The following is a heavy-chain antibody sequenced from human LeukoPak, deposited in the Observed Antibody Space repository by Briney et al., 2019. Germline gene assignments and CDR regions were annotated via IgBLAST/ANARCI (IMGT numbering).Heavy chain of an antibody. CDR3: ARQIGGALDY. CDR2: INPNNSDT. CDR1: RYTFTGYY. D-gene: IGHD3-16*01. Sequence: GASVKVSCKASRYTFTGYYMHWVRQAPGQGLEWMGWINPNNSDTNYAQKFLGRVTMTRDTSISTDYMELSRLRSDDTAVYYCARQIGGALDYWGQGTLVTVSS. J-gene: IGHJ4*02. V-gene: IGHV1-2*02.